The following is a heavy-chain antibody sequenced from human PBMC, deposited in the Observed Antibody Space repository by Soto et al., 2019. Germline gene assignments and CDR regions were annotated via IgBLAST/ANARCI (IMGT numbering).Heavy chain of an antibody. Sequence: QVQLVQSGAEVKKPGSSVKVSCKASGGTFSSYAISWVRQAPGQGLEWMGGIITIFGTANYAQKFQGRVTITADESTSTAYMELSSLRSEDTAVYYCARHSCCSTPNYYYGMDVWGQGTTVTVSS. CDR3: ARHSCCSTPNYYYGMDV. J-gene: IGHJ6*02. D-gene: IGHD2-15*01. CDR2: IITIFGTA. V-gene: IGHV1-69*12. CDR1: GGTFSSYA.